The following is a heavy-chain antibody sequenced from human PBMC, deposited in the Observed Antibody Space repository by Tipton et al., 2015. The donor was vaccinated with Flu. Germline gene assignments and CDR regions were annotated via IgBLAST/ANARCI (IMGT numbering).Heavy chain of an antibody. CDR3: TRGTSTSGIAY. CDR1: GGSFTDYY. Sequence: TLSLTCAVYGGSFTDYYWSWIRQPPGKGLEWIGEIHHSGNTKYNPSLKSRVTISVGTSKNQFSLKLSSVTAADTAVYYCTRGTSTSGIAYWGQGTLVTVSS. V-gene: IGHV4-34*01. CDR2: IHHSGNT. J-gene: IGHJ4*02. D-gene: IGHD6-6*01.